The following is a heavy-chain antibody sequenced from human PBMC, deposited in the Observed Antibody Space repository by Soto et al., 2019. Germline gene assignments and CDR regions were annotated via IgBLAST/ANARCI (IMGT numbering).Heavy chain of an antibody. J-gene: IGHJ1*01. CDR3: ASPEASMIVVGGFQH. Sequence: PGGSLRLSCAASGFTFSSYGMHWVRQAPGKGLEWVAVISYDGSNKYYADSVKGRFTISRDNSKNTLYLQMNSLRAEDTAVYYCASPEASMIVVGGFQHWGQGTLVTVPQ. CDR2: ISYDGSNK. D-gene: IGHD3-22*01. V-gene: IGHV3-30*03. CDR1: GFTFSSYG.